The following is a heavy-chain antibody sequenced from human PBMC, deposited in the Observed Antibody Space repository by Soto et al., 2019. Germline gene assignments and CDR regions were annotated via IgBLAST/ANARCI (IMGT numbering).Heavy chain of an antibody. Sequence: SETLSLTCTVSGGSISSSRYYWGWLRQPPGKGLEWIGSIYYSGSTYYNPSLKSRGTISVDTSKNQVSLKLSSVTTAATAVYYCARLRPRPAVYYYYYYGMDVWGQGTTVT. CDR2: IYYSGST. CDR1: GGSISSSRYY. V-gene: IGHV4-39*01. D-gene: IGHD3-10*01. J-gene: IGHJ6*02. CDR3: ARLRPRPAVYYYYYYGMDV.